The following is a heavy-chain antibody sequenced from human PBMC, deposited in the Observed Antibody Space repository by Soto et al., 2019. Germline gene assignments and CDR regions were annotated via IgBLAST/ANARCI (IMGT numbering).Heavy chain of an antibody. CDR3: ARDLAAGDY. CDR1: GYTFTHYY. J-gene: IGHJ4*02. CDR2: INPASGST. D-gene: IGHD6-13*01. Sequence: QVQLVQSGAEVKKPGASVKLSCRTSGYTFTHYYIHWVRQAPGQGLEWLAIINPASGSTNYAQDFQCRVTLTMDTSTTTVYMELSGLRAEDTAIFYCARDLAAGDYWGQGTLVTVSS. V-gene: IGHV1-46*01.